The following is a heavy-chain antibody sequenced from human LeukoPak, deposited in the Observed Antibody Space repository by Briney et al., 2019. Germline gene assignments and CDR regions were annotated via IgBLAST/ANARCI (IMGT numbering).Heavy chain of an antibody. CDR1: GYTFTSYG. Sequence: ASVKVSCKASGYTFTSYGISWVRQAPGQGLEWMGWISAYNGDTNYAQELQGRVTMTTDTSTSTAYMELRSLRSDDTAVYYCARASHTDIVVVPAATWYYFDYWGQGTLVTVSS. CDR2: ISAYNGDT. D-gene: IGHD2-2*01. J-gene: IGHJ4*02. V-gene: IGHV1-18*01. CDR3: ARASHTDIVVVPAATWYYFDY.